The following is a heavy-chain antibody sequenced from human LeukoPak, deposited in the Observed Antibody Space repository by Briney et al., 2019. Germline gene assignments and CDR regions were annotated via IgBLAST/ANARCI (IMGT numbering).Heavy chain of an antibody. D-gene: IGHD6-19*01. CDR1: GGSISSYY. CDR3: ARRKQWLHDAFDI. CDR2: IYCSGST. V-gene: IGHV4-59*08. Sequence: KPSETLSLTCTVSGGSISSYYWSWIRQPPGKGLEWIGYIYCSGSTNYNPSLKSRVTISVDTSKNQFSLKLSSVTAADTAVYYCARRKQWLHDAFDIWGQGTMVTVSS. J-gene: IGHJ3*02.